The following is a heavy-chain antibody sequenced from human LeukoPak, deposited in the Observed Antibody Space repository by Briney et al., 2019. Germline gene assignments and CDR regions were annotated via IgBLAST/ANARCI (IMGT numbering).Heavy chain of an antibody. V-gene: IGHV4-61*02. D-gene: IGHD1-1*01. J-gene: IGHJ5*02. CDR3: ARDLGILWFDP. Sequence: SQTLSLTCTVSGGSISSGSYYWSWIRQPAGKGLEWIGRIYTSGSTNYNPSLKSRVTISVDTSKNQCSLRLSSVTAADTALYNCARDLGILWFDPWGQGTLVTASS. CDR1: GGSISSGSYY. CDR2: IYTSGST.